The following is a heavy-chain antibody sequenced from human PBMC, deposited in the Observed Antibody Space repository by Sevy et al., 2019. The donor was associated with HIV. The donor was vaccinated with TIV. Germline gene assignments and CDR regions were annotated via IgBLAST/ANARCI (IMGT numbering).Heavy chain of an antibody. CDR1: GFTLDAYW. V-gene: IGHV3-7*01. CDR2: INQDGSTK. D-gene: IGHD6-13*01. CDR3: ARAIAAAAGF. Sequence: GGSLRLSCAASGFTLDAYWMHWDRLAPGKGLEWLANINQDGSTKYYAASVKGRFTVSRDNAKNLVYLQMNSMGPEDTGLYYCARAIAAAAGFWGQGTLVTVSS. J-gene: IGHJ4*02.